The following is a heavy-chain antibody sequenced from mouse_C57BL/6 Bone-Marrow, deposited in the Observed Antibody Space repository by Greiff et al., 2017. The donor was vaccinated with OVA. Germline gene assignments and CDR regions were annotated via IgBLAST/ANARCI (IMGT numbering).Heavy chain of an antibody. CDR1: GYTFTSYW. D-gene: IGHD2-5*01. J-gene: IGHJ1*03. Sequence: VQLQQPGAELVKPGASVKLSFKASGYTFTSYWMHWVKQRPGRGLEWIGRIDPNSGGTKYNEKFKSKATLTVDKPSSTAYMQLSSLTSEDSAVYYCARGRIHSNYVDWYFDVWGTGTTVTVSS. CDR2: IDPNSGGT. V-gene: IGHV1-72*01. CDR3: ARGRIHSNYVDWYFDV.